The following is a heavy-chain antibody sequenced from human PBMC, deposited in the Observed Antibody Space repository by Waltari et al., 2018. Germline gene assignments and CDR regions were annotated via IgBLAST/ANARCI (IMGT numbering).Heavy chain of an antibody. CDR3: ARALTTPNDY. D-gene: IGHD4-17*01. V-gene: IGHV3-21*03. CDR2: TTNSNTYI. CDR1: GFTISSFG. Sequence: EVQLVESGGGLVKPGGSLRLSCAALGFTISSFGMSWVRQAPGKGLEWVSSTTNSNTYIYYADSVKGRFTVSIDNAKNSLYLQMNSLRADDTAVYFCARALTTPNDYWGQGTLVTVSS. J-gene: IGHJ4*02.